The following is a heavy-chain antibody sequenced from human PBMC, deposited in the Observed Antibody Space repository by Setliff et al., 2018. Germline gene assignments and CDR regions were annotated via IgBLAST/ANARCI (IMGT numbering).Heavy chain of an antibody. J-gene: IGHJ4*02. CDR3: AKDSLSGWSAVDY. D-gene: IGHD6-19*01. Sequence: TFSSYAMHWVRQAPGKGLEWVAVISYDGSNKYYADSVKGRFTISRDDSKNTLYLQMNSLRPEDTAVYYCAKDSLSGWSAVDYWGQGTLVTVSS. V-gene: IGHV3-30-3*02. CDR2: ISYDGSNK. CDR1: TFSSYA.